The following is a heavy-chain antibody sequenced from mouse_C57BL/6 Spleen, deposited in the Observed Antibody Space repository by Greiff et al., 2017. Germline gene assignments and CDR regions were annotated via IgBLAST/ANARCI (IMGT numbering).Heavy chain of an antibody. J-gene: IGHJ3*01. CDR3: ARSGSSSTSFAY. CDR2: IYPGDGDT. D-gene: IGHD1-1*01. Sequence: QVQLQQSGAELVKPGASVKISCKASGYAFSSYWMNWVKQRPGKGLEWIGQIYPGDGDTNYNGKFKGKATLTADKSSSTAYMQLSSLTSEDSAVYFCARSGSSSTSFAYWGQGTLVTVSA. CDR1: GYAFSSYW. V-gene: IGHV1-80*01.